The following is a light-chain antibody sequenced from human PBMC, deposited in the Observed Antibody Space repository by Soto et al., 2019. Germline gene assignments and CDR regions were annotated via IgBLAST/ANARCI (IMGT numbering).Light chain of an antibody. CDR1: QSISSW. Sequence: DIQMTQSPSTLSASVGDRVTITCRASQSISSWLAWYQQKSGKAPKLLIYDASSLESGVPSRFSGSGSGTEFTLTISSLQPDDFATYYCQQYNSYSPRDTFGQGTKLEIK. CDR2: DAS. V-gene: IGKV1-5*01. J-gene: IGKJ2*01. CDR3: QQYNSYSPRDT.